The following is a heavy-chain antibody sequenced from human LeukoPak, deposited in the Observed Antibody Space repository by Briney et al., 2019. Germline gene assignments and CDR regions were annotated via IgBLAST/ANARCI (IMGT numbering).Heavy chain of an antibody. V-gene: IGHV4-4*07. CDR1: GGSISSYY. D-gene: IGHD6-19*01. Sequence: SETLSLTCTVSGGSISSYYWNWIRQPAGKGLEWIGRIHTSGGTNYNPSLKSRVTVSVDTSKNQFSLKLSSVTAADSAVYYCARGKVVTGTPGQNSWDHWGQGTLVTVSS. J-gene: IGHJ4*02. CDR3: ARGKVVTGTPGQNSWDH. CDR2: IHTSGGT.